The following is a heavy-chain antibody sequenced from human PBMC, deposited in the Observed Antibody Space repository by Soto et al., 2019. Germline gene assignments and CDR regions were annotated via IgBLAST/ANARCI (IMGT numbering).Heavy chain of an antibody. J-gene: IGHJ6*02. D-gene: IGHD1-26*01. CDR2: ISYDGSNK. V-gene: IGHV3-30*18. CDR3: AKDVVSGSYFRNYYYYGMDV. CDR1: GFTFSSYG. Sequence: PGGSLRLSCAASGFTFSSYGMHWVRQAPGKGLEWVAVISYDGSNKYYADSVKGRFTISRDNSKNTLYLQMNSLRAEDTAVYYCAKDVVSGSYFRNYYYYGMDVWGQGTTVTVSS.